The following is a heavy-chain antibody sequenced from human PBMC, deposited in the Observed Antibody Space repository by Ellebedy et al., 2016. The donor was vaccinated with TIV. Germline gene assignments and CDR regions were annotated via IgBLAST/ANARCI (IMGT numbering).Heavy chain of an antibody. CDR3: ARAYYYDSIAYYFDS. CDR1: GVTFSSYG. CDR2: IIGMFGTA. J-gene: IGHJ4*02. D-gene: IGHD3-22*01. Sequence: SVKVSCKTSGVTFSSYGISWVRQAPGQGLEWMGGIIGMFGTANYAQKFQGRVTITADESTSTAYMELSSLSSEDTAVYYCARAYYYDSIAYYFDSWGQGTLVTVSS. V-gene: IGHV1-69*13.